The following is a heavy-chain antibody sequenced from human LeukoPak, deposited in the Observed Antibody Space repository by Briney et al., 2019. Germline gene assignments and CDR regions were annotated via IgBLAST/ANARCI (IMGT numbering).Heavy chain of an antibody. V-gene: IGHV1-46*02. CDR1: GYRFNSYY. CDR3: ATEGVGSTSSSSPDY. CDR2: IDPSGGST. J-gene: IGHJ4*02. D-gene: IGHD1-26*01. Sequence: ASVTVSCKASGYRFNSYYMHWVRQAPGQGLEWMGIIDPSGGSTSYAQKFQGRVTMTRDTSTSTVYMELSSLISEDTAVYYCATEGVGSTSSSSPDYWGQGTLVTVSS.